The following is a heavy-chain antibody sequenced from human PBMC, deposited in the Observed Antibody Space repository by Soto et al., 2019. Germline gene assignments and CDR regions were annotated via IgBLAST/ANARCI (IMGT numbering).Heavy chain of an antibody. V-gene: IGHV4-34*01. D-gene: IGHD3-9*01. J-gene: IGHJ6*02. CDR1: GGSFSGYY. CDR3: ASVPVLRYFDWLVGSNYGMDV. Sequence: SETLSLTCAVYGGSFSGYYWSWIRQPPGKGLEWIGEINHSGSTNYNPSLKSRVTISVDTSKNQFSLKLSSVTAADTAVYYCASVPVLRYFDWLVGSNYGMDVWGQGTTVTVSS. CDR2: INHSGST.